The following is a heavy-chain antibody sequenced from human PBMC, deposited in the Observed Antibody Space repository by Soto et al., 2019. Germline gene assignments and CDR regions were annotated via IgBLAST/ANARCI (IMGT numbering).Heavy chain of an antibody. V-gene: IGHV3-21*01. D-gene: IGHD4-17*01. CDR1: GFTFSSYS. CDR3: ARDSSLMRTTWRPNFDY. J-gene: IGHJ4*02. Sequence: EVQLVESGGGLVKPGGSLRLSCAASGFTFSSYSMNWVRQAPGKGLEWVSAISSSSSYIYYADSVKGRFTISRDNAKNSLYLQMNSLRAEDTAVYYCARDSSLMRTTWRPNFDYWGQGTLVTVSS. CDR2: ISSSSSYI.